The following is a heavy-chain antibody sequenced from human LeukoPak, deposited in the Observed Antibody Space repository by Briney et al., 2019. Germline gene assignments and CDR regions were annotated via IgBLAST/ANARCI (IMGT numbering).Heavy chain of an antibody. V-gene: IGHV1-69*01. J-gene: IGHJ6*02. D-gene: IGHD3-22*01. Sequence: ASVKVSCKASGGTFSSYAISWVRQAPGQGLEWMGGIIPIFGTANYAQKFQGRVTITADESTCTAYMELSSLRSEDTAVYYCARVRYYDSSGYSPHSYYYGMDVWGQGTTVTVSS. CDR2: IIPIFGTA. CDR3: ARVRYYDSSGYSPHSYYYGMDV. CDR1: GGTFSSYA.